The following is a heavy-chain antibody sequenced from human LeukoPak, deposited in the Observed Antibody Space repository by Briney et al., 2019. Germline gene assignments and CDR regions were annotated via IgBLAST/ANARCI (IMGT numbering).Heavy chain of an antibody. D-gene: IGHD6-19*01. CDR1: GFTVSSNF. J-gene: IGHJ6*02. CDR2: IYSDGTT. CDR3: ARDLYSSGWVYGMDV. V-gene: IGHV3-53*01. Sequence: GGSLRLSCAASGFTVSSNFMTWVRQAPGKGLVWVSVIYSDGTTYYADSVKGRFTVSRDNAKNSLYLQMNSLRAEDTAVYYCARDLYSSGWVYGMDVWGQGTTVTVSS.